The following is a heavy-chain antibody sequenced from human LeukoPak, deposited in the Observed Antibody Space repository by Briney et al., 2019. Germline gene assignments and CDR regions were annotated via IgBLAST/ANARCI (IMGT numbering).Heavy chain of an antibody. J-gene: IGHJ6*04. Sequence: GGSLRLSCAASGFTVSSNYMSWVRQAPGKGLEWVSVIYSGGSTYYADPVKGRFTISRDNSKNTLYLQMNSLRAEDTAVYYCARVLEESYYGIGVGMDVWGKGTTVTISS. CDR3: ARVLEESYYGIGVGMDV. V-gene: IGHV3-53*01. D-gene: IGHD1-26*01. CDR2: IYSGGST. CDR1: GFTVSSNY.